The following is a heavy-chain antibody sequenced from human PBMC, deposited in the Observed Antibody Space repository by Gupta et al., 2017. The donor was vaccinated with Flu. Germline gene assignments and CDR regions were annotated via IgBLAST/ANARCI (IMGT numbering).Heavy chain of an antibody. Sequence: VQMGESGGGLVQPGRSLTLSCTTSESPFGDYVMTWSRKAPGKGLEWVVFIRSNSYGGTTEYAASVKGRFAISRDDSKSIAYLQMKSLKSEDTAMYYCTRATPPSSGWYWDYWGQGALVTVSS. V-gene: IGHV3-49*03. J-gene: IGHJ4*02. CDR1: ESPFGDYV. CDR2: IRSNSYGGTT. CDR3: TRATPPSSGWYWDY. D-gene: IGHD6-19*01.